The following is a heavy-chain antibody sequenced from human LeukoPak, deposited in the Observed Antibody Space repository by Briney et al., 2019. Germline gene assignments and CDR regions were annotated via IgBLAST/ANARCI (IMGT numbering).Heavy chain of an antibody. J-gene: IGHJ4*02. CDR3: ASLNNDDY. V-gene: IGHV3-74*03. D-gene: IGHD1-1*01. CDR1: GSTSSSDW. CDR2: INNDGGRT. Sequence: GGSLRLSCAASGSTSSSDWMQWVRQGPGGGLVWVSHINNDGGRTMYADSVKGRFTISRDNAKNSLYLQMNSLRVEDTAVYYCASLNNDDYWGQGTLVTVPS.